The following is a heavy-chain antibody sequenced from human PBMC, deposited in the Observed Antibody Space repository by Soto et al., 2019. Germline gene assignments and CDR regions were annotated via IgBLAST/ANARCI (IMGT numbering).Heavy chain of an antibody. D-gene: IGHD6-6*01. V-gene: IGHV4-30-2*01. CDR2: IYHSGST. J-gene: IGHJ4*02. Sequence: QLQLQESGSGLVKPSQTLSLTCAVSGCSISSGGYSWSWLRQPPGKGLEWIGYIYHSGSTYYNPSLKSRVTIAVDRSKNQYSLKLSSLPAADTAVYYCAGGIAARPLGYWGEGALVTVSS. CDR1: GCSISSGGYS. CDR3: AGGIAARPLGY.